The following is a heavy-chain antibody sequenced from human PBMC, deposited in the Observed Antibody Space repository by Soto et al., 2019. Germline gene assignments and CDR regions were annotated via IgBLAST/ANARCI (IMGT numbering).Heavy chain of an antibody. V-gene: IGHV3-23*01. CDR1: GFTFSSYA. J-gene: IGHJ4*02. CDR3: AKDQGDTAMLNFDY. D-gene: IGHD5-18*01. CDR2: IIGSGTAT. Sequence: GSLRLSCAASGFTFSSYAMSWVRQAPGKGLGWVSGIIGSGTATYYADSVKGRFTISRDNSRNTLYLQMNSLRAEDTAIYYCAKDQGDTAMLNFDYWGQGSLVTVSS.